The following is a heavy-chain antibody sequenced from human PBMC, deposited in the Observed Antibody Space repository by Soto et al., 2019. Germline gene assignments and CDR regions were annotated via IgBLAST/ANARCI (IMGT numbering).Heavy chain of an antibody. CDR3: ARSTAMSIGY. CDR2: ISAYNGNT. CDR1: VYPFTSYG. V-gene: IGHV1-18*01. Sequence: GASVKVSCKASVYPFTSYGISCVRQAPGQGLEWTVWISAYNGNTNYAQKLQGRVTMTTDTSTSTAYMELRSLRSDDTAVYYCARSTAMSIGYWGQGTLVTVSS. D-gene: IGHD5-18*01. J-gene: IGHJ4*02.